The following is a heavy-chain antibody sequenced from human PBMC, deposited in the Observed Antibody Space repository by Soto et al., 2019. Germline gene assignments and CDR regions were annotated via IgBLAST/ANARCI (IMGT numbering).Heavy chain of an antibody. CDR1: GGTFSSYT. D-gene: IGHD2-2*02. J-gene: IGHJ4*02. V-gene: IGHV1-69*02. CDR2: IIPILGIA. CDR3: AMEYCSSTSCYRDY. Sequence: QVQLVQSGAEVKKPGSSVKVSCKASGGTFSSYTISWVRQAPGQGLEWMGRIIPILGIANYAQKFQGRVTITAAKSTSTSNMELSSLRSEDTAVYYCAMEYCSSTSCYRDYWGQGTLVTFSS.